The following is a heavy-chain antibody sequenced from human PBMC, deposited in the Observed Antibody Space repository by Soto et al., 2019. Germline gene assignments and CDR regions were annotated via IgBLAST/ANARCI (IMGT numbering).Heavy chain of an antibody. CDR2: IDNSGST. CDR3: ARRYQLLYSGFYWFDP. J-gene: IGHJ5*02. D-gene: IGHD2-2*02. Sequence: QVQLQESGPGLVNPSETLSLTCTVSGVSISSYYWSWIRQPPGKGLEWIGYIDNSGSTNYNPSLRSRVTMSADTSKNQFSLKLTSVTAADTAVYYCARRYQLLYSGFYWFDPWGQGTLVTVSS. V-gene: IGHV4-59*01. CDR1: GVSISSYY.